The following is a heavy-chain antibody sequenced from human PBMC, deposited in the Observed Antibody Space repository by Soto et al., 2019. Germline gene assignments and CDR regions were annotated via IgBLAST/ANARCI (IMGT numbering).Heavy chain of an antibody. CDR1: GGSISSFY. D-gene: IGHD1-26*01. V-gene: IGHV4-59*01. Sequence: SETLSLTCTVSGGSISSFYWSWIRQPPGKGLEWIGYVHYSGSTIYNPSLKSRVNISVDSSKNQFSLKLSSVTTADTAVYYCARSDLFGGRYWGFDLWGRGTLVTVSS. CDR3: ARSDLFGGRYWGFDL. J-gene: IGHJ2*01. CDR2: VHYSGST.